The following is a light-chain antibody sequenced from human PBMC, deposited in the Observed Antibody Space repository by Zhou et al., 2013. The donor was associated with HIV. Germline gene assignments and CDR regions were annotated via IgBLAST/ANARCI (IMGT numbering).Light chain of an antibody. CDR1: QSISSY. Sequence: DIQMTQSPSSLSASVGDRVTITCRASQSISSYLNWYQQKPGKAPKLLIYAASSLQSGVPSRFSGSGSGTDFTLTISTLQPDDFGTYYCQQCNSYPYTFGQGTKLEIK. CDR3: QQCNSYPYT. V-gene: IGKV1-39*01. CDR2: AAS. J-gene: IGKJ2*01.